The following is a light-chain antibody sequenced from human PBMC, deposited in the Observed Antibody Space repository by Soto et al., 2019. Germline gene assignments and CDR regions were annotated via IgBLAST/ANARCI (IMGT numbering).Light chain of an antibody. Sequence: EVVMTQSPVTLSVSPGERVTLSCRASQSINAHLAWYQQKPGQAPRLLIHGASTRATGIPARFSGSGFGTEFILTISSLQSEDFAVYYCQQYNTWLWTFGQGTKVEIQ. J-gene: IGKJ1*01. V-gene: IGKV3-15*01. CDR2: GAS. CDR3: QQYNTWLWT. CDR1: QSINAH.